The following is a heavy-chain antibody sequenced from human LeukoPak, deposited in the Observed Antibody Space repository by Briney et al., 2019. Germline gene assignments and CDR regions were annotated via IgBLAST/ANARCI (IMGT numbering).Heavy chain of an antibody. CDR2: IYYSGST. CDR3: ASRYCYDSSGYYAQDY. V-gene: IGHV4-39*01. Sequence: PSETLSLTCTVSGGSISSSSYYWGWIRQPPGKGLEWIGSIYYSGSTYYNPSLKSRVTISVDTSKNQFSLKLSSVTAADTAVYYCASRYCYDSSGYYAQDYWGQGTLVTVSS. D-gene: IGHD3-22*01. J-gene: IGHJ4*02. CDR1: GGSISSSSYY.